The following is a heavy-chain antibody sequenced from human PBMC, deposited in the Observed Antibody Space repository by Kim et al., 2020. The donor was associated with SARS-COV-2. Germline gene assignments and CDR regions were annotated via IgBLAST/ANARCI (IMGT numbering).Heavy chain of an antibody. CDR1: GSTFKNYW. Sequence: GGSLRLSCAASGSTFKNYWMTWVRQAPGKGLEWVASISQDGHKKDYLDSLKGRFTISRDDAKSSLSLQMDSLRVEDTAMYYCASAGYYYDTRDFDYWGQGTLVTVSS. D-gene: IGHD3-22*01. CDR2: ISQDGHKK. CDR3: ASAGYYYDTRDFDY. V-gene: IGHV3-7*03. J-gene: IGHJ4*02.